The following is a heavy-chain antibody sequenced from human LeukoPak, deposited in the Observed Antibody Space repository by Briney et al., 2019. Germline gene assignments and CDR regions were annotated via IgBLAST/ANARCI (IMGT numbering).Heavy chain of an antibody. CDR1: GYTFTGYY. CDR3: ARERSPLEPVYDY. J-gene: IGHJ4*02. Sequence: ASVKVSCKASGYTFTGYYMHWVRQAPGQGLEWMGWINPNSGGTNYAQKFQGRVTMTRDTSISTAYMELSRLRSDDTAVYYCARERSPLEPVYDYWGQGTLVTVSS. V-gene: IGHV1-2*02. CDR2: INPNSGGT. D-gene: IGHD5-24*01.